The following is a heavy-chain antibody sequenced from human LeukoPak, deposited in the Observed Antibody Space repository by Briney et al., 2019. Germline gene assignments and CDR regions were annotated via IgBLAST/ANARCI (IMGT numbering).Heavy chain of an antibody. V-gene: IGHV4-39*07. CDR1: GGSISTSSYY. J-gene: IGHJ3*02. D-gene: IGHD3-22*01. Sequence: KPSETLSLTCTVSGGSISTSSYYWGWVRQPPGKGLEWIGNIFYSGSTYYSPSLKSRVTISVDTSKNQFSLKLSSVTAADTAVYFCARGPYSYDSSGAFDIWGQGTMVTVSS. CDR3: ARGPYSYDSSGAFDI. CDR2: IFYSGST.